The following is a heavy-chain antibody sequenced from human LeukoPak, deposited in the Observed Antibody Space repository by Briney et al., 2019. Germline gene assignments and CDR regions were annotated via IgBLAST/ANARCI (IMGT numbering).Heavy chain of an antibody. CDR3: ARIAAAGTQGFQH. CDR2: IIPIFGTA. V-gene: IGHV1-69*13. D-gene: IGHD6-13*01. Sequence: SVKVSCKASGYTFTSYGISWVRQAPGQGLEWMGGIIPIFGTANYAQKFQGRVTITADESTSTAYMELSSLRSEDTAVYYCARIAAAGTQGFQHWGQGTLVTVSS. J-gene: IGHJ1*01. CDR1: GYTFTSYG.